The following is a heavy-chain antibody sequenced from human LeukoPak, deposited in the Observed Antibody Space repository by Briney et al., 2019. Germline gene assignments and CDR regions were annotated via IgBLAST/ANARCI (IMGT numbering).Heavy chain of an antibody. CDR1: GFTFDDYA. CDR2: ISGDGGSK. V-gene: IGHV3-43*02. J-gene: IGHJ4*02. Sequence: GGSLRLSCAASGFTFDDYAMHWGREAPGKGVEWVSLISGDGGSKYYADSVKGRFIICRDNSNNSIYLQMNSLRTEDTALYSCATDTGDYEPRGYLAFDNWGQGTLVTVSS. CDR3: ATDTGDYEPRGYLAFDN. D-gene: IGHD4-17*01.